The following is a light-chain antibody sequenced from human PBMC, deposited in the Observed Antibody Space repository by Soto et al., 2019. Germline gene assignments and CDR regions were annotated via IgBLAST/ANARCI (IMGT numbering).Light chain of an antibody. CDR3: QQSYNTPT. CDR2: AAS. J-gene: IGKJ4*01. Sequence: DIQMTQSPSSLSASLGARVTITCRASPNINFYLNWFQQKPGKAPKVLIYAASSLQVGVPSRFSGSGSGTDFTLTISSLQPEDFATYFCQQSYNTPTFGGGTKVDI. CDR1: PNINFY. V-gene: IGKV1-39*01.